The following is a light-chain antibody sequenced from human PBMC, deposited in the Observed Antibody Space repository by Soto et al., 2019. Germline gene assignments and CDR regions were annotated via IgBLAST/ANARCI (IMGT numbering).Light chain of an antibody. CDR1: SSNIGSKT. CDR2: SND. J-gene: IGLJ1*01. Sequence: QSVLTQPPSASGTPGQRVIISCSGSSSNIGSKTVNWFQQLPGTAPRLLIHSNDQRPSGVPDRFSGSKSGTSASLAISGLRSADEADYYCAAWDDSLDGLYVFGTGTQLTGL. CDR3: AAWDDSLDGLYV. V-gene: IGLV1-44*01.